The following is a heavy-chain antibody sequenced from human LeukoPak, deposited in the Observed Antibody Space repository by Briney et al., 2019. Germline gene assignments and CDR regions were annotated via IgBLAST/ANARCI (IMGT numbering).Heavy chain of an antibody. CDR3: VEGGAPSYYDGSGDAYFDY. CDR2: ISASGGRT. CDR1: GFTFSSYA. V-gene: IGHV3-23*01. Sequence: GGSLRLSCAASGFTFSSYAMSWVRQAPGQGLEWVSVISASGGRTSYADSVKGRFTVSRDNSKNTLYLQMNSLRAEDTAVYFCVEGGAPSYYDGSGDAYFDYWGQGTLVTVSS. D-gene: IGHD3-22*01. J-gene: IGHJ4*02.